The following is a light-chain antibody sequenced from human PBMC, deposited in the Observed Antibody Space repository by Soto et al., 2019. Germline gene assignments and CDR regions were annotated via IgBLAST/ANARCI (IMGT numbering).Light chain of an antibody. J-gene: IGKJ5*01. Sequence: EIVLTQSPGTLSLSPGERPTLSCRASQSVSSSYLAWYQQKPGQAPXLXXYGASSRATGIPDRFSGSGSGTDFTLTISRLEPEDFAVYYCQQYGSSPPNTFGQGTRLEIK. CDR3: QQYGSSPPNT. V-gene: IGKV3-20*01. CDR1: QSVSSSY. CDR2: GAS.